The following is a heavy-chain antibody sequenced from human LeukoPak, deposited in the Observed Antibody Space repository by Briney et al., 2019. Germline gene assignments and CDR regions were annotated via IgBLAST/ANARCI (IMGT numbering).Heavy chain of an antibody. CDR1: GYTFTTSY. CDR2: INPSDGGT. V-gene: IGHV1-46*01. D-gene: IGHD6-13*01. CDR3: AREIASSSYFDY. Sequence: ASVKVSCRASGYTFTTSYMHWVRQAPGQGLEWMGIINPSDGGTSYARKFQGRVTMTRDTSASTVYMELSSLRSEDTALYNCAREIASSSYFDYWGQGTLVTVSS. J-gene: IGHJ4*02.